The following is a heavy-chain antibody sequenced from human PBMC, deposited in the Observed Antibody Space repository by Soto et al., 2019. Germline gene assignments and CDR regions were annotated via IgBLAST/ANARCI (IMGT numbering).Heavy chain of an antibody. V-gene: IGHV4-30-4*01. D-gene: IGHD3-22*01. CDR1: GGSISSGDYY. J-gene: IGHJ5*02. Sequence: SETLSLTCTVSGGSISSGDYYWSWIRQPPGKGLEWIGYIYYSGSTYYNPSLKSRVTISVDTSKNQFSLKLSSVTAADTAVYDCARDYYDSSGNKSWFDPWGQGTLVTVSS. CDR2: IYYSGST. CDR3: ARDYYDSSGNKSWFDP.